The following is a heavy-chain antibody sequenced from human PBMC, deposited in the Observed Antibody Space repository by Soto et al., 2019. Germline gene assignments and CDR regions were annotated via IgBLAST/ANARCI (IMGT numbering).Heavy chain of an antibody. J-gene: IGHJ4*01. CDR3: ARRAGRWKYYSEY. V-gene: IGHV5-51*01. Sequence: EESLKISCKGSGYSFTSYWIGWVRQMPGKGPEWMGIIYPFESYTRYSPSFQGQVTISADKSISTAYLQWSSLKASDTAMYYCARRAGRWKYYSEYLGQGTLVIVSS. CDR2: IYPFESYT. D-gene: IGHD1-1*01. CDR1: GYSFTSYW.